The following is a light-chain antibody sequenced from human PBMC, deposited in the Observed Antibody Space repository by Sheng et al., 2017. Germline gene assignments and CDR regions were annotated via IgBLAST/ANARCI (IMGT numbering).Light chain of an antibody. CDR3: MQSQQIPLT. CDR1: QSLLRSNGYNY. V-gene: IGKV2-28*01. Sequence: DIVMTQSPLSLSVTPGEPASMSCRSNQSLLRSNGYNYLDWYVRKAGQSPLLLIYLGSKRASGAPDRFSGSGSGTDFTLKITRVEAEDVGVYYCMQSQQIPLTFGGGTKVEIK. J-gene: IGKJ4*01. CDR2: LGS.